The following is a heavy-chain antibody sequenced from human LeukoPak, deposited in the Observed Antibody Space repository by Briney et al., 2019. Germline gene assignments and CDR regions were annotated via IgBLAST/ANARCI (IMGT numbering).Heavy chain of an antibody. CDR3: ARDCAGDYAGYYYYMDV. CDR2: IKQDGSEK. V-gene: IGHV3-7*01. Sequence: GGSLGLSCAASGFTFSSYWMSWVRQAPGKGLEWVANIKQDGSEKYYVDSVKGRFTISRDNAKNSLYLQMNSLRAEDTAVYYCARDCAGDYAGYYYYMDVWGKGTTVTISS. D-gene: IGHD4-17*01. CDR1: GFTFSSYW. J-gene: IGHJ6*03.